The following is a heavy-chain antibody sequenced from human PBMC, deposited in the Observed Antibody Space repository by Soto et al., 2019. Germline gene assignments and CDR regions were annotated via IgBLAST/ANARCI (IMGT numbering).Heavy chain of an antibody. J-gene: IGHJ4*02. Sequence: SEAPSLTCTVSGGTLSSYHWSCFRQLLGKGLEWIGYIYYSGSTNYNPSLKSRVTISVDTSKNQFSLKLSSVTAADTAVYYCARGDPYSSDFWGQGTLVTVSS. CDR3: ARGDPYSSDF. CDR2: IYYSGST. CDR1: GGTLSSYH. V-gene: IGHV4-59*01.